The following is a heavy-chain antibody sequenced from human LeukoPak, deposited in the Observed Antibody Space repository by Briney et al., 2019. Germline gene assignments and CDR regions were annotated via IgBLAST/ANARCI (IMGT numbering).Heavy chain of an antibody. CDR1: GFTFSSYS. CDR2: ISSSSSYI. Sequence: PGGSLRLSCAASGFTFSSYSMNWVRQAPGKGLEWVSSISSSSSYIYYADPVKGRFTISRDNAKNSLYLQMNSLRAEDTAVYYCNGDYVGYYMDVWGKGTTVTVSS. J-gene: IGHJ6*03. V-gene: IGHV3-21*01. CDR3: NGDYVGYYMDV. D-gene: IGHD4-17*01.